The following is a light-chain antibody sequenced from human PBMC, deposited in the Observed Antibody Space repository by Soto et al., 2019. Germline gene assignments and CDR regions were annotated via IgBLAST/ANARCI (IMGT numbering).Light chain of an antibody. CDR2: GAS. V-gene: IGKV3-15*01. CDR3: QQYNNWGT. J-gene: IGKJ2*01. CDR1: QSVSSN. Sequence: EIVMTQSPATLSVSPGERATLSCRASQSVSSNLAWYQQKPGQAPRLLIYGASTRATGIPARFSGSGSGTEFTLTISSLQSEDFAVYYCQQYNNWGTFGQGPKLEIK.